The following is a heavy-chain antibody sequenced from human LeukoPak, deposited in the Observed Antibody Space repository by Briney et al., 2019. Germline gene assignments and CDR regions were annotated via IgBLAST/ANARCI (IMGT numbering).Heavy chain of an antibody. CDR1: GFTFSSYS. CDR3: ARGAVAGTGFDY. V-gene: IGHV3-21*01. Sequence: PGGSLRLSCAASGFTFSSYSMNWVRQAPGKGLEWVSSISSSSYIYYADSVKGRFTISRDNAKNSLYLQMNSLRAEDTAVYYCARGAVAGTGFDYWGQGTLVTVSS. CDR2: ISSSSYI. J-gene: IGHJ4*02. D-gene: IGHD6-19*01.